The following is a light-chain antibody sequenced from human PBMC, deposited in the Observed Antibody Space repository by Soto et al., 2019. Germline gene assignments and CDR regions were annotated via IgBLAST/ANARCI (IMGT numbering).Light chain of an antibody. Sequence: QSVLTQPPSASGTPGQRVTISCSGSSSNIGSNTVNWYQQLPGTAPKLLIYSNNQRPSGVPDRFSGSTSVTSASLAISGLQSEDEADYYCAAWDDSLNVVVFGGGTKLTVL. J-gene: IGLJ2*01. CDR1: SSNIGSNT. CDR2: SNN. CDR3: AAWDDSLNVVV. V-gene: IGLV1-44*01.